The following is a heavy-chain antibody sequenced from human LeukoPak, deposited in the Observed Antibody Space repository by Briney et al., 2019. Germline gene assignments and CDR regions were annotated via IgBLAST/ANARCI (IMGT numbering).Heavy chain of an antibody. CDR3: AKDRTKWLRFAKTPGDY. CDR1: GFTFSSYG. CDR2: ISYDGSNK. V-gene: IGHV3-30*18. D-gene: IGHD5-12*01. J-gene: IGHJ4*02. Sequence: GGSLRLSCAASGFTFSSYGMHWVRQAPGKGLEWVAVISYDGSNKYYADSVKGRFTISRDNSKNTLYLQMNSLRAEDTAVYYCAKDRTKWLRFAKTPGDYWGQGTLVTVSS.